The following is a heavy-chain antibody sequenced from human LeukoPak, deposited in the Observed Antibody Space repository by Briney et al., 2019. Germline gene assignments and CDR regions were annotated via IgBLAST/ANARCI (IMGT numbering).Heavy chain of an antibody. J-gene: IGHJ5*02. CDR2: MYHSGTT. CDR3: ARVGFLEWFDP. Sequence: SETLSLTCTVSGYSISSGYYWSWIRQPPGKGLEWIGSMYHSGTTYYNPSLKSRGTISVDTSKNHFSLKLSSVTAADTAMYYCARVGFLEWFDPWGQGTLVTVSS. D-gene: IGHD3-3*01. CDR1: GYSISSGYY. V-gene: IGHV4-38-2*02.